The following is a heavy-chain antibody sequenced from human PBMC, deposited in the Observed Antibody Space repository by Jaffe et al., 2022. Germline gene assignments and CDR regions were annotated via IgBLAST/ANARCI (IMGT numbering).Heavy chain of an antibody. V-gene: IGHV2-70*01. CDR3: ARIRREYSGYDYYYYMDV. D-gene: IGHD5-12*01. CDR2: IDWDDDK. CDR1: GFSLSTSGMC. J-gene: IGHJ6*03. Sequence: QVTLRESGPALVKPTQTLTLTCTFSGFSLSTSGMCVSWIRQPPGKALEWLALIDWDDDKYYSTSLKTRLTISKDTSKNQVVLTMTNMDPVDTATYYCARIRREYSGYDYYYYMDVWGKGTTVTVSS.